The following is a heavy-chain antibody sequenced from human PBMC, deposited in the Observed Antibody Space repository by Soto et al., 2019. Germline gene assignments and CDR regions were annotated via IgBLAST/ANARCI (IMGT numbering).Heavy chain of an antibody. D-gene: IGHD1-26*01. V-gene: IGHV3-23*01. CDR2: ISSGVGGAT. Sequence: GGSLRLSCAASGFTFSSYAMSWVRQAPGKGLQWVSAISSGVGGATYYADSVKGRFTISRDNSKNTLYLKMNSLRSEDTAVYYCARDLRPHLSGYFDYWGQGTLVTVSS. CDR1: GFTFSSYA. J-gene: IGHJ4*02. CDR3: ARDLRPHLSGYFDY.